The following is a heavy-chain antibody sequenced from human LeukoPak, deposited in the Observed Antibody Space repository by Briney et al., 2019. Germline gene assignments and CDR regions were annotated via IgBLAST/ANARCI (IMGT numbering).Heavy chain of an antibody. CDR1: GGSISSGDYY. CDR3: ARVPAAIYYYYSMDV. V-gene: IGHV4-30-4*08. D-gene: IGHD2-2*01. J-gene: IGHJ6*03. CDR2: IYYSGST. Sequence: SETLSLTCTVSGGSISSGDYYWSWIRQHPGKGLEWIGYIYYSGSTYYNPSLKSRVTISVDTSKNQFSLKLSSVTAADTAVYYCARVPAAIYYYYSMDVWGKGTTLTVSS.